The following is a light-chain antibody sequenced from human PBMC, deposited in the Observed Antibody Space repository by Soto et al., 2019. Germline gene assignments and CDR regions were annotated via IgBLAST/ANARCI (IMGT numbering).Light chain of an antibody. CDR3: QQYENLPT. V-gene: IGKV1-33*01. Sequence: IQMTQSPSTLSASVGDRVTITFRASQGISSYLAWYQQKPGKAPKLLIYDASNLEAGVPSRFRGSGSGTDFTFTISRLQPEDIATYYCQQYENLPTFGQGTRLEI. J-gene: IGKJ5*01. CDR2: DAS. CDR1: QGISSY.